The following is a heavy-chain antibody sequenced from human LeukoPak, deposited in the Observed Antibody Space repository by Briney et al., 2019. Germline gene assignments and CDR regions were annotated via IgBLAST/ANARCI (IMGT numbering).Heavy chain of an antibody. V-gene: IGHV3-23*01. CDR3: AKGSQWELLTPFDY. CDR2: ISGSGGST. J-gene: IGHJ4*02. CDR1: GFTFSSYA. Sequence: PGGSLRLSCAAPGFTFSSYAMSWVRQAPGKGLEWVSAISGSGGSTYYADSVKGRVTISRDNSKNTLYLQMNSLRAEDTAVYYCAKGSQWELLTPFDYWGQGTLVTVSS. D-gene: IGHD1-26*01.